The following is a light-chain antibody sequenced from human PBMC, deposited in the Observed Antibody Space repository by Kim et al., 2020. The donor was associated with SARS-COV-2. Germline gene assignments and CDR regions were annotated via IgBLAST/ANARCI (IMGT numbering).Light chain of an antibody. CDR1: SLRSYY. J-gene: IGLJ2*01. CDR2: GKN. CDR3: NSRDSSDNVV. Sequence: SSELTQDPAVSVALGQTVRITCQGDSLRSYYASWYQQKPGQAPLLVIYGKNNRPSGIPDRFSGSSSGNSASLTITGAQAEDEADYYCNSRDSSDNVVFG. V-gene: IGLV3-19*01.